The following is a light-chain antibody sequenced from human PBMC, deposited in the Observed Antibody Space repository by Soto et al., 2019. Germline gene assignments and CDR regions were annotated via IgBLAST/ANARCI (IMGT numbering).Light chain of an antibody. CDR2: GAS. Sequence: IVMTQSPATLSVSPGERATLSCRASQSVGINVAWYQQKPGQAPRLLIYGASTRATGSPDRFSASGSATDFTLTISGLEPEDFAVYYCQQFGPSLLSFGPGTKVDIK. J-gene: IGKJ3*01. CDR1: QSVGIN. CDR3: QQFGPSLLS. V-gene: IGKV3-15*01.